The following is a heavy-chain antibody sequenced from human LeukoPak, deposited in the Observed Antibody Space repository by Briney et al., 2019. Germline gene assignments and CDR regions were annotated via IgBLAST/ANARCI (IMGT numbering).Heavy chain of an antibody. CDR3: ARARDGYNWGFDY. D-gene: IGHD5-24*01. CDR2: IYYSGNT. CDR1: GGSISSGGYY. Sequence: SQTLSLTCTVSGGSISSGGYYWSWIRQYPGRGLEWIGYIYYSGNTYFNPSLKSRVTISVDTSKNQFSLKLSSVTAADTAVYYCARARDGYNWGFDYWGQGTLVTVSS. J-gene: IGHJ4*02. V-gene: IGHV4-31*03.